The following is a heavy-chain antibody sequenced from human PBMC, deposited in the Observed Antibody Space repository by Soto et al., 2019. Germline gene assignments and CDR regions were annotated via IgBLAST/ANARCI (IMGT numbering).Heavy chain of an antibody. CDR2: IYDSGST. Sequence: SETLSLTCTVSGGSITSGGYYWSWIRQHPGKGLEWLGYIYDSGSTFYNPSLKSRITPSVDTSKNQFSLKLSSVTVVDTAVYFCARKQAGYFYGIDYWGQGTLVTVSS. CDR3: ARKQAGYFYGIDY. V-gene: IGHV4-31*03. J-gene: IGHJ4*02. CDR1: GGSITSGGYY. D-gene: IGHD3-10*01.